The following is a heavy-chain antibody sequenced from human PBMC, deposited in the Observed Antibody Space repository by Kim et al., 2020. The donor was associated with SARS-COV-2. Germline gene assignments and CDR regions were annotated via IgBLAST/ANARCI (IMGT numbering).Heavy chain of an antibody. V-gene: IGHV3-15*01. D-gene: IGHD5-18*01. J-gene: IGHJ6*02. CDR3: TTDGGYGLYYYYYGMDV. Sequence: VKGRFTISRDDSKNTLYLQMNSLKTEDTAVYYCTTDGGYGLYYYYYGMDVWGQGTTVTVSS.